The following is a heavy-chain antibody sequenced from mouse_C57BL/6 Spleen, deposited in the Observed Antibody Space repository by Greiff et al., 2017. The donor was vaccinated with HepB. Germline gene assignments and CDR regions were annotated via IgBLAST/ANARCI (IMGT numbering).Heavy chain of an antibody. CDR3: ARGYDVGAWFAY. CDR2: IDPSDSYT. CDR1: GYTFTSYW. Sequence: QVQLQQPGAELVMPGASVKLSCKASGYTFTSYWMHWVKQRPGQGLEWIGEIDPSDSYTNYNQKFKGKSTLTVDKSSSTAYMQLSSLTSEDSAVYYCARGYDVGAWFAYWGQGTLVTVSA. J-gene: IGHJ3*01. V-gene: IGHV1-69*01. D-gene: IGHD2-2*01.